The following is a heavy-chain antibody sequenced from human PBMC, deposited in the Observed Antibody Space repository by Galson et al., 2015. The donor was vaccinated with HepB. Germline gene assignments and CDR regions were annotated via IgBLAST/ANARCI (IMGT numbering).Heavy chain of an antibody. V-gene: IGHV4-39*01. Sequence: LSLTCTVSGGSVRNTNYNFAWIRQPPGRGLDWIGTIYYTGGTNYNPSLKSRVTLSVDTSKNQVSLKLNSVTAADTAVYYCARLTTYYDFKTGSYGGGFDFWGQGTLATVSS. CDR3: ARLTTYYDFKTGSYGGGFDF. J-gene: IGHJ4*02. CDR1: GGSVRNTNYN. CDR2: IYYTGGT. D-gene: IGHD3-3*01.